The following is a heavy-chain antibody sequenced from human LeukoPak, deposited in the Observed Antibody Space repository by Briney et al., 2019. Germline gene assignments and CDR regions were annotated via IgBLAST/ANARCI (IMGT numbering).Heavy chain of an antibody. J-gene: IGHJ4*02. CDR3: AREVWSGITMVRGVIGD. CDR1: GGSISSSNW. V-gene: IGHV4-4*02. D-gene: IGHD3-10*01. Sequence: PSGTLSLTCAVSGGSISSSNWWSWVRQPPGKGLEWIGRIFHTGTTDYKTSLKGRVTISVDKSKNQFSLKLSSVTAADTAVYYCAREVWSGITMVRGVIGDWGQGTLVTVSS. CDR2: IFHTGTT.